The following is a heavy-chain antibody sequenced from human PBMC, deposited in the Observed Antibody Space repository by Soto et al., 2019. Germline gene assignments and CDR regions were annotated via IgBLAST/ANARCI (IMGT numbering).Heavy chain of an antibody. CDR2: ISGSGTRA. Sequence: GGSLRLSCTASGFTFTTYDMNWVRQAPGKGLEWVSGISGSGTRAYYADSVKGRFTISRDNSKNTLYLQMNSLRAEDTAIYYCANRPRYYNLDVWGQGTTVTV. CDR1: GFTFTTYD. J-gene: IGHJ6*02. CDR3: ANRPRYYNLDV. V-gene: IGHV3-23*01.